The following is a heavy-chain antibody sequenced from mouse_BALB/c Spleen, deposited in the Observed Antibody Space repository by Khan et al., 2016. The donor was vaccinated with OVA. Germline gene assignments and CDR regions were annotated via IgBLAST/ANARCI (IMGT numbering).Heavy chain of an antibody. D-gene: IGHD2-14*01. CDR3: VRDGAYHRNDGWFAY. CDR1: GYTFTSYT. Sequence: QVQLQQSGAELARPGASVKMSCKASGYTFTSYTIHWIKKRPGQGLDWIGYINPGNGYTNYNQKFKDRATLTTDKSSTTAYLQLSSLTSDDSAVYNCVRDGAYHRNDGWFAYWGQGTLVTVSA. V-gene: IGHV1-4*01. CDR2: INPGNGYT. J-gene: IGHJ3*01.